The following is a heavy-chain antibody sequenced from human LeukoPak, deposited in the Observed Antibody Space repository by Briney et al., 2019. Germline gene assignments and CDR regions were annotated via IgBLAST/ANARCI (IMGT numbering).Heavy chain of an antibody. Sequence: GGSLRLSCAASGCGFSNYAMHWVGQAAGKGLEYVSDISSNGGITYYADSVKGRFTVSRDNSKNMLYLQMNSLRAENTVVYYCVKDKYPVVVAATLDYWGQGILVTVSS. D-gene: IGHD2-15*01. CDR2: ISSNGGIT. V-gene: IGHV3-64D*09. CDR1: GCGFSNYA. CDR3: VKDKYPVVVAATLDY. J-gene: IGHJ4*02.